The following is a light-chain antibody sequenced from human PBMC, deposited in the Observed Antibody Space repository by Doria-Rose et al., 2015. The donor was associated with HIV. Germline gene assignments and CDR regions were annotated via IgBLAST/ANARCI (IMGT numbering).Light chain of an antibody. V-gene: IGKV4-1*01. CDR1: QSLLYTSKNY. CDR2: WAS. Sequence: VLTQSRESLGMSLGERATLNCKSNQSLLYTSKNYLAWYQQKPGQPPKLLIYWASTRQSGVPARFSGSGSGTDFTLTISSLEAEDVAVYYCQQYYDTPSFGPGTTVDIK. J-gene: IGKJ3*01. CDR3: QQYYDTPS.